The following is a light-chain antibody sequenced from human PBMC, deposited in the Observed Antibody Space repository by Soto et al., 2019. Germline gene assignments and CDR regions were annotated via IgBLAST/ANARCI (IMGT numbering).Light chain of an antibody. Sequence: DIQMTQSPSSLSASVGDRVTITCRASQGIGNYLAWYQQKPGKVPKLLIYGASTLQSGVPSRYSGSGSGTDYTRAISSLKPEDVAAYYCQNYNSYSQFTFGPGTKVDF. CDR1: QGIGNY. CDR2: GAS. J-gene: IGKJ3*01. CDR3: QNYNSYSQFT. V-gene: IGKV1-27*01.